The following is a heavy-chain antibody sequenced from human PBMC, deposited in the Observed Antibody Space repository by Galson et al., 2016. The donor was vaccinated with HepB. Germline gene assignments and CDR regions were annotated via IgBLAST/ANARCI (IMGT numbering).Heavy chain of an antibody. CDR3: ARVGARTGYNVFYFHAMDV. Sequence: SETLSLTCSASDNSLGSPSYYWAWIRQPPGKGLEWIGSLYDFDDRDIKYNPSLTGRATVSKDTSKRQFYLTLRSVTTADTAVYFCARVGARTGYNVFYFHAMDVWGQGTMATVSS. CDR2: LYDFDDRDI. CDR1: DNSLGSPSYY. J-gene: IGHJ6*02. D-gene: IGHD1-26*01. V-gene: IGHV4-39*07.